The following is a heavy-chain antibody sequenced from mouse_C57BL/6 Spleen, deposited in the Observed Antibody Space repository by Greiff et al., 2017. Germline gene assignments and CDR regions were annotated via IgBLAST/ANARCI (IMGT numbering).Heavy chain of an antibody. V-gene: IGHV14-4*01. CDR3: TTFTTVKVDY. CDR1: GFNIKDDY. D-gene: IGHD1-1*01. J-gene: IGHJ4*01. CDR2: IDPENGDT. Sequence: EVQLQESGAELVRPGASVKLSCTASGFNIKDDYMHWVKQRPEQGLEWIGWIDPENGDTEYASKFQGKATITADTSSNTAYLQLSSLTSEDTAVYYCTTFTTVKVDYWGQGTSVTVSS.